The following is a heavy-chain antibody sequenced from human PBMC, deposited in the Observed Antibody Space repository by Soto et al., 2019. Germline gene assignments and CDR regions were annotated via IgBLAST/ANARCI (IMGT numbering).Heavy chain of an antibody. Sequence: PGGSLRLSCAASGFTFSSYSMNWVRQAPGKGLEWVSSISSSSSYIYYADSVKGRFTISRDNAKNSLYLQMNSLRAEDTAVYYCARDSLVRGDSVWFAPWGQGTLVTV. CDR3: ARDSLVRGDSVWFAP. D-gene: IGHD3-10*02. CDR1: GFTFSSYS. V-gene: IGHV3-21*01. J-gene: IGHJ5*02. CDR2: ISSSSSYI.